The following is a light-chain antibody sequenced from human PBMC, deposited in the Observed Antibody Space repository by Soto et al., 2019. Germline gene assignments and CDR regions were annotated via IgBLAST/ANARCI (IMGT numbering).Light chain of an antibody. CDR2: TVS. Sequence: DIQLTQSPSFLSASVGDRLTITCRASQDIRSSLAWYQQKPGKAPNLLIYTVSTLQSWVPSRFSGSRSGTEYTLTNSSLQPEDFATYFCQQFNSSPFTFGGGNKVEI. CDR3: QQFNSSPFT. CDR1: QDIRSS. J-gene: IGKJ4*01. V-gene: IGKV1-9*01.